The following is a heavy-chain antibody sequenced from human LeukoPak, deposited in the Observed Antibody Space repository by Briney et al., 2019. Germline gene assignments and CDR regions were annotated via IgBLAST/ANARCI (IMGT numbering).Heavy chain of an antibody. CDR3: ARGTIAAPGTDY. D-gene: IGHD6-13*01. J-gene: IGHJ4*02. CDR2: LKQDGSEK. CDR1: GFTFSGYW. V-gene: IGHV3-7*01. Sequence: PGGSLRLSCAASGFTFSGYWMHWVRQAPGKGLEWVANLKQDGSEKHFADSVKGRFTISRDNAENPLYLQMNSLRAEDTAMYYCARGTIAAPGTDYWGQGTLVTVSS.